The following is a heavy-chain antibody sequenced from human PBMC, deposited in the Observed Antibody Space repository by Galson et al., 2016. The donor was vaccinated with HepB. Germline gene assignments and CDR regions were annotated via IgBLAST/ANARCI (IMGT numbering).Heavy chain of an antibody. CDR1: GYSFTKYW. CDR3: ARRHPYGGSLWGSYRYAFDF. V-gene: IGHV5-51*01. J-gene: IGHJ4*02. Sequence: QSGAEVKKPGESLKISCKGSGYSFTKYWIGWVRQMPGKGLEWMGSIYPGDSDTRHSPSFQGQVTIPADKSISTTYLQWSSLKASDSAMYYCARRHPYGGSLWGSYRYAFDFWGQGTLVTVSS. CDR2: IYPGDSDT. D-gene: IGHD3-16*02.